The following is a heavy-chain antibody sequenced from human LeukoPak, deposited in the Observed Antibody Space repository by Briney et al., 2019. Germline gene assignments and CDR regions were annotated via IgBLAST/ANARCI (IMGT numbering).Heavy chain of an antibody. J-gene: IGHJ6*02. CDR2: IYSGGDT. V-gene: IGHV3-53*01. Sequence: GGSLRLSCAASGFTVSTNYMSWVRQAPGNGLEWVSIIYSGGDTYYADSMKGRFTISRDNSKNTLYLQMNILRAEDTAVYYCARDREPLYGMEVWGQGTTVTVSS. D-gene: IGHD1-14*01. CDR3: ARDREPLYGMEV. CDR1: GFTVSTNY.